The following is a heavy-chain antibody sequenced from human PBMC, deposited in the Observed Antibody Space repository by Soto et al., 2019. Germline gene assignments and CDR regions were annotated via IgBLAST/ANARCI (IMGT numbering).Heavy chain of an antibody. CDR1: GFAFSSYA. Sequence: WGSLRLSCAASGFAFSSYAIHFCRHSPGKGLEWVAVISYDGSNKYYADSVKGRFTISRDNSKNTLYLQMNSLRAEDTAVYYCARADSSGWYLFDYWGQGTLVTVSS. D-gene: IGHD6-19*01. CDR3: ARADSSGWYLFDY. CDR2: ISYDGSNK. V-gene: IGHV3-30-3*01. J-gene: IGHJ4*02.